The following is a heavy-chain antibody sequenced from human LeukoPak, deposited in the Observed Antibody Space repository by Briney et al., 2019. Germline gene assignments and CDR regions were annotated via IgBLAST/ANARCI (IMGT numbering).Heavy chain of an antibody. CDR1: GGSISSYY. J-gene: IGHJ4*02. CDR3: ARDPRGAAYDSSGPLYYFDY. D-gene: IGHD3-22*01. V-gene: IGHV4-59*12. CDR2: IYYSGST. Sequence: SETLSLTCTVSGGSISSYYWGWIRQPPGKGLECIGYIYYSGSTNYNPSLTSRVTISIDTSKNQFSLKLSSVTAADTAVYYCARDPRGAAYDSSGPLYYFDYWGQGTLVTVSS.